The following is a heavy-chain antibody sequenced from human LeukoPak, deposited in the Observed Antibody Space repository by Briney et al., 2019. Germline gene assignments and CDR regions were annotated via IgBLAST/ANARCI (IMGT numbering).Heavy chain of an antibody. CDR2: SSFI. J-gene: IGHJ3*02. D-gene: IGHD3-22*01. Sequence: SSFIYYADSVKGRFTISRDNANTSLYLQMWSMRAEDTAVYYCARQGYYYDSSGYYYVVHDAFDIWGQGTMVTVSS. CDR3: ARQGYYYDSSGYYYVVHDAFDI. V-gene: IGHV3-21*01.